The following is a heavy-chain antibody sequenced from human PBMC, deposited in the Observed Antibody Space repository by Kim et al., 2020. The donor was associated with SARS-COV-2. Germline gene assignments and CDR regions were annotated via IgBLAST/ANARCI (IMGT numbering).Heavy chain of an antibody. CDR1: GYSFTSYW. V-gene: IGHV5-10-1*01. J-gene: IGHJ4*02. Sequence: GESLKISCKGSGYSFTSYWISWVRQMPGKGLEWMGRIDPSDSYTNYSPSFQGHVTISADKSISTAYLQWSSLKASDTAMYYCATGFHSGYVGHIPFDYWGQGTLVTVSS. CDR2: IDPSDSYT. D-gene: IGHD5-12*01. CDR3: ATGFHSGYVGHIPFDY.